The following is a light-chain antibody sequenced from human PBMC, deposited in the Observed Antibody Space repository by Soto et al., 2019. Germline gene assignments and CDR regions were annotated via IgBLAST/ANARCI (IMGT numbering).Light chain of an antibody. CDR3: QHRPNWLGT. J-gene: IGKJ3*01. CDR1: QSVGSF. V-gene: IGKV3-11*01. Sequence: EIVLTQSPATLSLSPGERATLSCRASQSVGSFLAWYQQKSGQTPRLLIYDASNRVTGIPARFSGSGSGTDFTLTISSLEPEDFAVYYCQHRPNWLGTFGPGTKVDMK. CDR2: DAS.